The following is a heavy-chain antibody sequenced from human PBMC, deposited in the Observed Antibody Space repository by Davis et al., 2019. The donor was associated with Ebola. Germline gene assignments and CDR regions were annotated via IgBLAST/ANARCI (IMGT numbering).Heavy chain of an antibody. CDR1: GYTFTGYY. CDR3: ASSYGDYPHGEWFDP. V-gene: IGHV1-8*02. Sequence: ASVKVSCKASGYTFTGYYMHWVRQATGQGLEWMGWMNPNSGNTGYAQKFQGRVTMIRNTSISTAYMELSSLRSEDTAVYYCASSYGDYPHGEWFDPWGQGTLVTVSS. D-gene: IGHD4-17*01. J-gene: IGHJ5*02. CDR2: MNPNSGNT.